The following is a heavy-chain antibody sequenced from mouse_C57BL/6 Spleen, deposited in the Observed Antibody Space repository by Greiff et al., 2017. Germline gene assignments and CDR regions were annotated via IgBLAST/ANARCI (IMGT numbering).Heavy chain of an antibody. CDR1: GYAFRSSW. J-gene: IGHJ1*03. D-gene: IGHD1-1*01. CDR2: IYPGDGDT. CDR3: ARPSTVVASDWYFDV. V-gene: IGHV1-82*01. Sequence: QVQLQQSGPELVKPGASVKISCKASGYAFRSSWMNWVKQRPGTGLAWIGRIYPGDGDTHYNGKFKGKATLTADKSSSTAYMQLSSLTSEDSAVYFCARPSTVVASDWYFDVWGTGTTGTVSA.